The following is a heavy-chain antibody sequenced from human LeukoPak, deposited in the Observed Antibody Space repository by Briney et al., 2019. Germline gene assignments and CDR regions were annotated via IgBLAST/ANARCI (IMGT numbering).Heavy chain of an antibody. Sequence: SETLSLTCTVSGYSISSGYFWGWIRQPPGKGLEWIGTIYNSGSTYYNASLESRVTISVDTSKNQFSLKLNSVTAADTAVYYCAKSNGYGLVDIWGQGTMVTVSS. CDR1: GYSISSGYF. CDR2: IYNSGST. J-gene: IGHJ3*02. V-gene: IGHV4-38-2*02. CDR3: AKSNGYGLVDI. D-gene: IGHD3-10*01.